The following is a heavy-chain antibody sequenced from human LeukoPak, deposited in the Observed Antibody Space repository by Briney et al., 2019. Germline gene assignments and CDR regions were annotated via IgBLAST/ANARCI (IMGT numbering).Heavy chain of an antibody. CDR1: GYTFTSYG. D-gene: IGHD7-27*01. Sequence: ASVKVSCKASGYTFTSYGINWVRHATGQGLEWMGWMSPNSGDTGYAQKFQGRVTMTRDTSISTAYMELTSLRSEDTAIYYCARGPPNWGFDFWGQGALVTVSS. CDR2: MSPNSGDT. V-gene: IGHV1-8*02. J-gene: IGHJ4*02. CDR3: ARGPPNWGFDF.